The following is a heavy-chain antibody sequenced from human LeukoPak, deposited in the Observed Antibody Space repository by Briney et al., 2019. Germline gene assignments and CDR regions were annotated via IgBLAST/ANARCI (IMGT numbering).Heavy chain of an antibody. CDR2: IYSGGST. CDR3: ARGVPAATF. J-gene: IGHJ4*02. V-gene: IGHV3-53*01. Sequence: GGSLRLSCVPSGFSFSNYAMSWVRQAPGKGLEWVSVIYSGGSTYYADSVKGRFTISRDNSKNTLYLQMNSLRAEDTAVYYCARGVPAATFWGQGTLVTVSS. CDR1: GFSFSNYA. D-gene: IGHD2-2*01.